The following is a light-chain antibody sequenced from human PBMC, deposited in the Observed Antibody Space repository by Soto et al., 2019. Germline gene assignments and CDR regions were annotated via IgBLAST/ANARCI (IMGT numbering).Light chain of an antibody. CDR3: QQRSAWPLT. Sequence: IVLTQSPATLSLSPGEGATLSCRASQSIGDYVAWFQQKPGQAPRLLIYDGSNRAVGIPARFSGSASGTYSTLTISSLEHEDFAVYYCQQRSAWPLTFGGGTRVEI. V-gene: IGKV3-11*01. J-gene: IGKJ4*01. CDR1: QSIGDY. CDR2: DGS.